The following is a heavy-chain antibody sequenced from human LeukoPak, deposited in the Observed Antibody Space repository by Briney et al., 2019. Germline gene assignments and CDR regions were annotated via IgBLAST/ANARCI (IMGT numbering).Heavy chain of an antibody. Sequence: SETLSLTCTVSGGSIRSYYWSWIRQPPGKGLEWIGYIYYSGSTNYNPSLKSRVTISVDTSKNQFSLKLSSVTAADTAVYYCAVAAGTAYFDYWGQGTLVTVSS. V-gene: IGHV4-59*12. D-gene: IGHD6-13*01. CDR3: AVAAGTAYFDY. CDR1: GGSIRSYY. CDR2: IYYSGST. J-gene: IGHJ4*02.